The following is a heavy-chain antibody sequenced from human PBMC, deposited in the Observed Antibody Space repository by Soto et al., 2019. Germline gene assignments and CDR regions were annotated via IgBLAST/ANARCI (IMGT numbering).Heavy chain of an antibody. CDR2: IYYTRVT. J-gene: IGHJ4*02. CDR1: GASLSSGDYY. CDR3: ARAAAAGHPVVPDF. V-gene: IGHV4-31*03. Sequence: QVQLQASGPGLVKPSQTLSLTCKVSGASLSSGDYYWNWIRQLPGKGLEWIGYIYYTRVTSYNPTLKSRVTMSVDTSKQQFSLKMNSVTAADTAVYFCARAAAAGHPVVPDFWGQGALVTVSS. D-gene: IGHD6-13*01.